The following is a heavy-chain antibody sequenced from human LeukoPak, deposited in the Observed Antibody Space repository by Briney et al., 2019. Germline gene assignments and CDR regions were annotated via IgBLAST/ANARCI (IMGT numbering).Heavy chain of an antibody. J-gene: IGHJ4*02. CDR3: ARRPNTPYYYGSGSSYYFDY. CDR2: ISVSGANT. D-gene: IGHD3-10*01. CDR1: GFTFSNYA. Sequence: GGSLRLSCAASGFTFSNYAMIWVRQAPGKGLEWVSGISVSGANTYYADSVKGRFTISRDNSKNTLYLQMSSLRAVDTAVYYCARRPNTPYYYGSGSSYYFDYWGQGTLVTVSS. V-gene: IGHV3-23*01.